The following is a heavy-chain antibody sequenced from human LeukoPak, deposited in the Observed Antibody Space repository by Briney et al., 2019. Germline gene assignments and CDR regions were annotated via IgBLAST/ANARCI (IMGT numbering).Heavy chain of an antibody. V-gene: IGHV3-74*01. CDR1: GFTFSGYW. CDR3: ARDEGADLAPYDL. Sequence: GGSLRLSCAASGFTFSGYWMHWVRQAPGKGLVWVARINDDGKKTNYADSVKGRVIISRDNANNTLYLQVNSVSAEDSALYYCARDEGADLAPYDLWGQGTLVTVSS. J-gene: IGHJ5*02. CDR2: INDDGKKT.